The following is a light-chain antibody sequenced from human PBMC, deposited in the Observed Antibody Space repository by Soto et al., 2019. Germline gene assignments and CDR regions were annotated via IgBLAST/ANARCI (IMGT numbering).Light chain of an antibody. V-gene: IGKV3-11*01. Sequence: EIVLTQSPATLSLSPGERATLSCRASQSVGSYLTWYQQKPGQAPRLLIYETSKRATGIPARFSGSGSGTDFTLTISSLEPEDFAVYYCQQRSSWTRTFGQGTKVDI. J-gene: IGKJ1*01. CDR2: ETS. CDR1: QSVGSY. CDR3: QQRSSWTRT.